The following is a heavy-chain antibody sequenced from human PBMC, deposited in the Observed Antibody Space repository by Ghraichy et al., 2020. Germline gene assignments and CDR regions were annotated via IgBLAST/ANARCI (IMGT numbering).Heavy chain of an antibody. CDR3: ATDMGATYYYYYGMDV. Sequence: SVKVSCKASGFTFTSSTMQWVRQTRGQRLEWIGWIVVGSGHTSYAQKFQERVTITRDMSTSTAYMELSSLRSEDTAVYYCATDMGATYYYYYGMDVWGQGTTVTVSS. J-gene: IGHJ6*02. CDR2: IVVGSGHT. D-gene: IGHD1-26*01. V-gene: IGHV1-58*02. CDR1: GFTFTSST.